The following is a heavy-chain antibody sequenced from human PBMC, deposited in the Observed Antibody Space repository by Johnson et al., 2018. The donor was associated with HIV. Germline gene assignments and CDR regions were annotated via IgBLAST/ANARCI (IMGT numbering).Heavy chain of an antibody. CDR2: ISYDGSNK. CDR1: GFTFSSYA. Sequence: QVQLVESGGGVVQPGRSLRLSCAASGFTFSSYAMHWVRQAPGKGLGWGAVISYDGSNKYYADSVKGRFTISRDKAKNSLYLQMNSLRAEDTALYYFAKCGCYGEEDALIMWGQGTTVTISS. D-gene: IGHD3-16*01. CDR3: AKCGCYGEEDALIM. V-gene: IGHV3-30-3*01. J-gene: IGHJ3*02.